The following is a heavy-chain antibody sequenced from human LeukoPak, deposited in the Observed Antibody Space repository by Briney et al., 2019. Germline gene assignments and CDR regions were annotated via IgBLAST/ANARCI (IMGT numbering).Heavy chain of an antibody. V-gene: IGHV4-39*01. D-gene: IGHD3-22*01. CDR3: ARLLHDSRGYYYFDY. J-gene: IGHJ4*02. CDR1: GGSISSSSYY. Sequence: SETLSLTCTVSGGSISSSSYYWGWIRQPPGEGLQWLGSIYYSGSPYDNPSLKSRVTISVDTSKNQFSLKLSSMTAADTAVYYCARLLHDSRGYYYFDYWGPGTLVTVSS. CDR2: IYYSGSP.